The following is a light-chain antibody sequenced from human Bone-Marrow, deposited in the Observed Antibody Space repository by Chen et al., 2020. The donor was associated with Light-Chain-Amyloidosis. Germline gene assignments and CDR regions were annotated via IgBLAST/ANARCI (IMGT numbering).Light chain of an antibody. Sequence: SYELTQPPSVSVSPGQTARITCSGDDLPTKYAYWYQQKPGQAPVLVIHRDTERPSGFSERFSGASSGTTATVPISGGQAEDEADYHCQSADSSGTYEVIFGGGTKLTVL. CDR1: DLPTKY. CDR3: QSADSSGTYEVI. J-gene: IGLJ2*01. CDR2: RDT. V-gene: IGLV3-25*03.